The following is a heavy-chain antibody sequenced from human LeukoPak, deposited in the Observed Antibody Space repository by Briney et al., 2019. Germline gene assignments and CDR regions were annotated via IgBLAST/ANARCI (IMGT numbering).Heavy chain of an antibody. CDR3: ARNNAAAALAYYFDY. J-gene: IGHJ4*02. Sequence: GASVKVSCKASGYTFTSYAMHWVRQAPGQRLEWMGWINAGNGNTKYSQKFQGRVTITRDTSASIAYMELSSLRSEDTAVYYCARNNAAAALAYYFDYWGQGTLVTVSS. CDR2: INAGNGNT. D-gene: IGHD6-13*01. CDR1: GYTFTSYA. V-gene: IGHV1-3*01.